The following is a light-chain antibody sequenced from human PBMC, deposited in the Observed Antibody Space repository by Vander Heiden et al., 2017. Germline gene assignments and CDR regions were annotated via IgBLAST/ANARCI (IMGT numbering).Light chain of an antibody. CDR1: ALPKQY. CDR3: QSGDSSGTYWV. CDR2: NDS. J-gene: IGLJ2*01. V-gene: IGLV3-25*03. Sequence: SYELTQPPPVPVSPGQTARITCSGDALPKQYAYWYQQKPGQAPVLVIYNDSERPSGIPERFSGSSSGTTATLTISGVQAEDEADYYCQSGDSSGTYWVFGGGTKLTVL.